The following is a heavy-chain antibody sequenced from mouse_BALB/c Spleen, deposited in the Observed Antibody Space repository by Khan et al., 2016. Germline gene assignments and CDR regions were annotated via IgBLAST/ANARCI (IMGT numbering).Heavy chain of an antibody. V-gene: IGHV9-3*02. J-gene: IGHJ2*01. Sequence: QVQLVQSGPELKKPGATVKISCKASGYTFTTYGMNWVKQAPGKGLQWMGWINPNTGEPTYAEECKGRFAFSLETSASTAYLQINNLTNEDTATYFGARWECNFSRFDYWGQGTTLTVSS. CDR3: ARWECNFSRFDY. CDR2: INPNTGEP. CDR1: GYTFTTYG. D-gene: IGHD2-1*01.